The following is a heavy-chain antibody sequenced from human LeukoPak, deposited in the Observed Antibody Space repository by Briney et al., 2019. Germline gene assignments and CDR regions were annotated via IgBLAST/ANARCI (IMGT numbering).Heavy chain of an antibody. CDR3: ATTGARYSGYAVNYFDY. CDR1: GYTLTELS. D-gene: IGHD5-12*01. CDR2: FDPEDGET. J-gene: IGHJ4*01. V-gene: IGHV1-24*01. Sequence: ASVKVSCKVSGYTLTELSMHWVRQAPGKGLEWMGGFDPEDGETIYAQKFRGRVTMTEDTSTDTAYMELSSLRSEDTAVYYCATTGARYSGYAVNYFDYWGQEPWSPSPQ.